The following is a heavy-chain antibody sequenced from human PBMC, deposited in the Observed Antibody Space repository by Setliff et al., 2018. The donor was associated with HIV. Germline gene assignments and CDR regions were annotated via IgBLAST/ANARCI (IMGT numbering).Heavy chain of an antibody. D-gene: IGHD3-3*01. CDR1: GGSFSGYS. J-gene: IGHJ6*04. V-gene: IGHV4-34*01. CDR3: ARTITTFGVIGRGERMDV. Sequence: SETLSLTCAVYGGSFSGYSWTWIRQSPGKGLEWIGEMNHSEHYYNPTLKSRVTISMDTSKNQFSLELSSVTAADTALYYCARTITTFGVIGRGERMDVWGKGTTVTVSS. CDR2: MNHSEH.